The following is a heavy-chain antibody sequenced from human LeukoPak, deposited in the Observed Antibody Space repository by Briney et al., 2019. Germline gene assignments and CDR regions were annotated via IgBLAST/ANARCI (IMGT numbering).Heavy chain of an antibody. CDR1: GGYISSGGYY. Sequence: SETLSLTCTVSGGYISSGGYYWSWIRQHPGKGLEWIGYIYYSGSTYYNPSLKSRVTISVDTSKNQFSLKLSSVTAADTAVYYCARRDNSGYFDYWGQGTLVTVSS. V-gene: IGHV4-31*03. J-gene: IGHJ4*02. CDR2: IYYSGST. CDR3: ARRDNSGYFDY. D-gene: IGHD1-26*01.